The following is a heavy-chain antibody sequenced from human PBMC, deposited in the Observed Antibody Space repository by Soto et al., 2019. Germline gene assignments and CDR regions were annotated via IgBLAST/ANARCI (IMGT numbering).Heavy chain of an antibody. CDR1: GASISSGNYY. V-gene: IGHV4-31*03. Sequence: QVQLQESGPGLVKPSQTLSLTCSVSGASISSGNYYWSWIRQHPGKGLEWIGYIYYTGSTYYNPSLRSRITISQDMSKNQFSLRLCSVTAADTAVYYCARGREEAGGPFDYWGQGTLVTVSS. J-gene: IGHJ4*02. CDR2: IYYTGST. D-gene: IGHD3-10*01. CDR3: ARGREEAGGPFDY.